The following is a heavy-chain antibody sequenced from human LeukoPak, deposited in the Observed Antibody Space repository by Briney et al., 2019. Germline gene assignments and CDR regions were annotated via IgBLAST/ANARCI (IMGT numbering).Heavy chain of an antibody. CDR3: ARAQFGYSSRWYRAFDI. V-gene: IGHV3-11*01. Sequence: GGSLRLSCAASGFTFSDYYMSWIRQAPGKGLEWVSYISSSGSTIYYADSVKGRFTISRDNAKNSLYLQMNSLRAEDTAVYYCARAQFGYSSRWYRAFDIWGQGTMVTVSS. CDR2: ISSSGSTI. J-gene: IGHJ3*02. CDR1: GFTFSDYY. D-gene: IGHD6-13*01.